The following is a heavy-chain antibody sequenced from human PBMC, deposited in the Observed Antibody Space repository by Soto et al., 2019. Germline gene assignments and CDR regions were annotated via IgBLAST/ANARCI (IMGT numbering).Heavy chain of an antibody. Sequence: PGGSLRLSCAASGFTFSSYAMSWVRQAPGKGLEWVSAISGSGGSTYYADSVKGRFTISRDNSKNTLYLQMNSLRAEDTAVYYCAKGYCSGGSCYSGIDYYYYMDVWGKGTTVTVS. CDR3: AKGYCSGGSCYSGIDYYYYMDV. CDR2: ISGSGGST. CDR1: GFTFSSYA. J-gene: IGHJ6*03. V-gene: IGHV3-23*01. D-gene: IGHD2-15*01.